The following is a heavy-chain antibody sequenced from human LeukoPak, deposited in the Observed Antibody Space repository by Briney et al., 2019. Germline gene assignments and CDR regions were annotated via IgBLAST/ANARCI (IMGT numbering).Heavy chain of an antibody. J-gene: IGHJ4*02. CDR3: ATHPPRFCSGGTCSDY. CDR2: IHYSGST. CDR1: GVSISNFY. D-gene: IGHD2-15*01. Sequence: SETLSLTCTVSGVSISNFYWSWLRQSPGKGPEWIGYIHYSGSTNYNPSLKSRVTISVDTSKNQFSLKLSSVTAADTAVYYCATHPPRFCSGGTCSDYWGQGTLVTVSS. V-gene: IGHV4-59*01.